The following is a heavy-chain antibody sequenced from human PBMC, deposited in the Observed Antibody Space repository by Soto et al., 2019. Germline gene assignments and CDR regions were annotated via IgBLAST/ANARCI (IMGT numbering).Heavy chain of an antibody. J-gene: IGHJ2*01. Sequence: QVQLVQSGAEVKKYGSSVKVSCKASGGTFSRYAISWVRQAPGQGLEWMGGITPMFGTANYAQKFQGRVTSTAGESTDPAYMEVSSLGSDDTAVDYCPPTLGLAVAGPGRFDLWGRGTLVTVSS. CDR1: GGTFSRYA. CDR3: PPTLGLAVAGPGRFDL. CDR2: ITPMFGTA. V-gene: IGHV1-69*12. D-gene: IGHD6-19*01.